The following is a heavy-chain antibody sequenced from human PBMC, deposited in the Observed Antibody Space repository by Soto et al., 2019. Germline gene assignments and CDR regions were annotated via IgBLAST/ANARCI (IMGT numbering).Heavy chain of an antibody. V-gene: IGHV1-18*04. J-gene: IGHJ5*02. CDR2: ISAYNGNT. CDR3: ARSYYGGSRGGWFDT. Sequence: SVQVSCKASGYPFTSYGISWVRQAPGQGLEWMGWISAYNGNTNYAQKLQGRVTMTTDTSTSTAYMELRSLRSDDTPVYYCARSYYGGSRGGWFDTWGQGTLVTVSS. D-gene: IGHD4-17*01. CDR1: GYPFTSYG.